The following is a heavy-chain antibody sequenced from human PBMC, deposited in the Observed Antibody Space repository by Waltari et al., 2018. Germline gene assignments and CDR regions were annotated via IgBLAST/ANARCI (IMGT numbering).Heavy chain of an antibody. Sequence: QVQESGPGLVKTSETLSLTCTVSGDSMRTTTYYWAGVSQSPGRGLEWLGSVYYTGKTWYTPSLDSRVSLSVDSSKSLFSLRLRSLTAADTAVYFCTKSGNSYTNSNFFDPWGQGLLVTVSS. CDR3: TKSGNSYTNSNFFDP. J-gene: IGHJ5*02. CDR1: GDSMRTTTYY. CDR2: VYYTGKT. V-gene: IGHV4-39*02. D-gene: IGHD6-25*01.